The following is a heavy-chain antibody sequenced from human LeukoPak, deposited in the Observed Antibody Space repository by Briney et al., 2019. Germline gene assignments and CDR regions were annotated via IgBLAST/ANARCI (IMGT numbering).Heavy chain of an antibody. Sequence: GGSLRLSCAASGFTFDDYAMHWVRQAPGKGLEWVSLISGDGGSTCYADSVKGRFTISRDNSKNSLYLQMNSLRTEDTALYYCAKDYGQLWWFDPWGQGTLVTVSS. CDR2: ISGDGGST. D-gene: IGHD6-6*01. J-gene: IGHJ5*02. CDR1: GFTFDDYA. V-gene: IGHV3-43*02. CDR3: AKDYGQLWWFDP.